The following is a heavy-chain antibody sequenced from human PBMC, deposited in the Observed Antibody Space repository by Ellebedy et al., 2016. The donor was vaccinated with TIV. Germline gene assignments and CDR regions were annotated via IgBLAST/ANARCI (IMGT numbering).Heavy chain of an antibody. J-gene: IGHJ4*02. CDR1: GFTFSSYG. CDR3: AREFCSRTSCSDN. CDR2: IQYDGTDK. V-gene: IGHV3-30*02. D-gene: IGHD2-2*01. Sequence: GESLKISXAASGFTFSSYGMHWARQAPGKGLEWVAFIQYDGTDKYQADSVKGRFTISRDNSKNTLYLQMNNLRAEDTAVYYCAREFCSRTSCSDNWGQGSLVTVSS.